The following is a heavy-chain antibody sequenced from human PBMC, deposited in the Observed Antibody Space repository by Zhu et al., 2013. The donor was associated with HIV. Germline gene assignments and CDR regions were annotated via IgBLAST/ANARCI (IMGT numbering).Heavy chain of an antibody. CDR3: ARGDYYDSSGYYDY. CDR1: GYTFSGYY. J-gene: IGHJ4*02. V-gene: IGHV1-2*02. D-gene: IGHD3-22*01. Sequence: QVQLVQSGAEVKKPGASVKVSCKASGYTFSGYYIHWVRQAPGQGLEWMGWINPNTGGTDYAQKFQGRVTMTRDTSISTAYIDLRSLRSDDTAAYYCARGDYYDSSGYYDYWGQGTLVTVSS. CDR2: INPNTGGT.